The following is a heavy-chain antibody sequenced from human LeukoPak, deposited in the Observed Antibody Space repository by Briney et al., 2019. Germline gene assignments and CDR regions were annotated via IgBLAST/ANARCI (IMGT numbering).Heavy chain of an antibody. V-gene: IGHV1-46*01. CDR2: INPSGGST. J-gene: IGHJ6*04. CDR3: ARVGLCSGGSCYSYYYYGMDV. D-gene: IGHD2-15*01. CDR1: GYTFTSYY. Sequence: ASVKVSCKASGYTFTSYYMHWVRQAPGQGLEWMGIINPSGGSTSYAQKFQGRVTMTRDTSTSTVYMELSSLRSEDTAVYYCARVGLCSGGSCYSYYYYGMDVWGKGTTVTVSS.